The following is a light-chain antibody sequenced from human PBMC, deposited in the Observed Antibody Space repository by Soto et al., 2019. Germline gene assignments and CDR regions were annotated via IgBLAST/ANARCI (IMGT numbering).Light chain of an antibody. CDR1: QTIRSNY. Sequence: ETVLTQSPGTLSLSPGERATLSCRASQTIRSNYLAWYRQTPGQAPRLLIYGASNRATGIADRFSGSGSGKDFTLISSRLEPEDCALYYCQQYGSSPWTFGQGTKVEIK. CDR3: QQYGSSPWT. J-gene: IGKJ1*01. CDR2: GAS. V-gene: IGKV3-20*01.